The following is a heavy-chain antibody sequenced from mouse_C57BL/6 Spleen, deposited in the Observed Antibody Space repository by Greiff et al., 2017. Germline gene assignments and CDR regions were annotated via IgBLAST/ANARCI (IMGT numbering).Heavy chain of an antibody. CDR3: ARPKANWDWFAY. D-gene: IGHD4-1*01. CDR2: INPSNGGT. J-gene: IGHJ3*01. CDR1: GYTFTSYW. V-gene: IGHV1-53*01. Sequence: VQLQQPGTELVKPGASVKLSCKASGYTFTSYWMHWVKQRLGQGLEWIGNINPSNGGTNYNEKFKSKATLTVDKSSSTAYMQLSSLTSEDSAVYYCARPKANWDWFAYWGQGTLVTVSA.